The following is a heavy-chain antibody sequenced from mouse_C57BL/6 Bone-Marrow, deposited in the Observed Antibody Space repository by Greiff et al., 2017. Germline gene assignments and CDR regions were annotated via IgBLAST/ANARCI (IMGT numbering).Heavy chain of an antibody. CDR2: ISSGSSTI. CDR3: ARPLYYGSSSFAY. D-gene: IGHD1-1*01. Sequence: EVKLVESGGGLVKPGGSLKLSCAASGFTFSDYVMHWVRQAPEKGLEWVAYISSGSSTIYYADTVKGRFTISRDNAKNTLFLQMTSLRSEDTAMYYCARPLYYGSSSFAYWGQGTLVTVSA. J-gene: IGHJ3*01. CDR1: GFTFSDYV. V-gene: IGHV5-17*01.